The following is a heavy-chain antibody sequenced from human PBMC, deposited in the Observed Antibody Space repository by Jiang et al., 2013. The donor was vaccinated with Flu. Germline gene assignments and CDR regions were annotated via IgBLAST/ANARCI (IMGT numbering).Heavy chain of an antibody. CDR3: ARDGSEGIVGSARFNS. CDR2: ISSSSSTI. V-gene: IGHV3-48*01. CDR1: GFMFSSYS. Sequence: RLSCAASGFMFSSYSMDWVRQTPGKGLEWLSYISSSSSTIYYKHSVRGRFTISRDNARNSLYLQMNNLRVDDTGVYYCARDGSEGIVGSARFNSWGQGTLVTVSS. J-gene: IGHJ5*02. D-gene: IGHD1-26*01.